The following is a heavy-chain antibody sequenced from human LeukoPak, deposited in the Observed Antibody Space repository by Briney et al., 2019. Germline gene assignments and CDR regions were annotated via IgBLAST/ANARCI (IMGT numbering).Heavy chain of an antibody. D-gene: IGHD3-9*01. CDR3: ARDGDILTGYDFDY. J-gene: IGHJ4*02. CDR1: GFSFSSYS. CDR2: IISSGTYI. V-gene: IGHV3-21*01. Sequence: PGGSLRLSCAASGFSFSSYSMNWVRQAPGKGLEWVSSIISSGTYIYYADSVKGRFTIPRDNARNPLSLQMNSLRAEDTAVYYCARDGDILTGYDFDYWGQGTLVTVSS.